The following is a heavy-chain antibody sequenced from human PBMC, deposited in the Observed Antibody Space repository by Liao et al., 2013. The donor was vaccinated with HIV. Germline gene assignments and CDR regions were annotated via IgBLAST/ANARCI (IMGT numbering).Heavy chain of an antibody. CDR1: GVSVSSPNYY. Sequence: QMQLQESGPGLVKPSETLSLSCTVSGVSVSSPNYYWTWIRRAPGKGLEWIASSRHSGTSYHASSLRSRVSMSLDTSNNQFSLNLRSVTAADTAEYFCARTQYSVWGSYWSFIDFWGQGLLVTVSS. D-gene: IGHD3-16*01. CDR3: ARTQYSVWGSYWSFIDF. CDR2: SRHSGTS. V-gene: IGHV4-39*07. J-gene: IGHJ4*02.